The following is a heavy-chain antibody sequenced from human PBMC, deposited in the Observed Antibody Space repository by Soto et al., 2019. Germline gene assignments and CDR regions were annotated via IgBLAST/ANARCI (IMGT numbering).Heavy chain of an antibody. J-gene: IGHJ4*02. V-gene: IGHV3-15*01. CDR1: GFTFSNAS. D-gene: IGHD6-19*01. CDR3: RTQWLD. Sequence: GGPLRLSCAASGFTFSNASMSWVRQAPGXGLEXVXLXKXXXDXXXXDYAAPVKGRFTISRDDSKNTLYLQMSSLKTEDTAVYYCRTQWLDWGQGTLVTVSS. CDR2: XKXXXDXXXX.